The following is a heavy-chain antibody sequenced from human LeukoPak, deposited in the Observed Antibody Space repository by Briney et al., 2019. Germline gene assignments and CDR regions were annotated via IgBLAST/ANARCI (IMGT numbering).Heavy chain of an antibody. J-gene: IGHJ4*02. CDR1: GYTFTGYY. V-gene: IGHV1-18*04. CDR3: ARLFGVVPALEDY. D-gene: IGHD2-2*01. CDR2: ISAYNGNT. Sequence: ASVKVSCKASGYTFTGYYMHWVRQAPGQGLEWMGWISAYNGNTNYAQKLQGRVTMTTDTSTSTAYMELRSLRSDDTAVYYCARLFGVVPALEDYWGQGTLVTVSS.